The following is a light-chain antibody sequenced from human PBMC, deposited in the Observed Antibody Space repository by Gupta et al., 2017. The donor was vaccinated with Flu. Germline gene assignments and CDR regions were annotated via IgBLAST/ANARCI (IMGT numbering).Light chain of an antibody. CDR3: MQALQTPLT. Sequence: DIVMTTSPHSLPVTTAEPASISCRSSPSHLHSNGYNYLDWYLQKPGQYPQLLIYFGSTRAFGVPDEFSGSGSGSSTDFTLKISGVEADDVGVYCCMQALQTPLTFGGGTKVEIK. J-gene: IGKJ4*01. CDR2: FGS. V-gene: IGKV2-28*01. CDR1: PSHLHSNGYNY.